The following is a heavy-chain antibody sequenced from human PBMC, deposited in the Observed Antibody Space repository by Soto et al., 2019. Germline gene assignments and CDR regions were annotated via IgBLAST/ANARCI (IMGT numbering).Heavy chain of an antibody. CDR2: ISGSGDST. V-gene: IGHV3-23*01. CDR3: AKEGYCSSTTCYRTFDY. CDR1: GFTFSSYA. J-gene: IGHJ4*02. D-gene: IGHD2-2*02. Sequence: EVQLLESGGGLVQPGGSLSLSCAASGFTFSSYAMSWVRQAPGQGLEWVSAISGSGDSTYYADSVKGRVTISRDNSKNTLYLQMNSLRAEDTAIYYCAKEGYCSSTTCYRTFDYWGQGTLVTVSS.